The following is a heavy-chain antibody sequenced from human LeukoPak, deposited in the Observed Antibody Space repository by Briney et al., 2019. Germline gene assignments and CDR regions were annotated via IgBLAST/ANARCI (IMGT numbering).Heavy chain of an antibody. V-gene: IGHV1-18*01. J-gene: IGHJ4*02. CDR3: ARDMHSTGGIDY. CDR1: GYTFTSYG. Sequence: ASVKVSCKASGYTFTSYGISWVRQAPGQGLEWMGWISAYNGNTNYAQKFQGRVTMTRDTSTSTVYMELSSLRSEDTAVYYCARDMHSTGGIDYWGQGTLVTVSS. CDR2: ISAYNGNT. D-gene: IGHD3-16*01.